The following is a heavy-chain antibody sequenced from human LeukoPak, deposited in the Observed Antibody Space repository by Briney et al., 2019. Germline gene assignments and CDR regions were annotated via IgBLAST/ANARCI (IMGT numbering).Heavy chain of an antibody. V-gene: IGHV3-30*18. D-gene: IGHD3-22*01. Sequence: GGSLRLSCAASGFTFSSYGMHWVRQAPGKGLEWVAVISYDGSNKYYADSVMGRFTISRDNSKNTLYLQMNSLRAEDTAVYYCAKDRHYYDSSGLGDWGQGTLVTVSS. CDR3: AKDRHYYDSSGLGD. CDR2: ISYDGSNK. CDR1: GFTFSSYG. J-gene: IGHJ4*02.